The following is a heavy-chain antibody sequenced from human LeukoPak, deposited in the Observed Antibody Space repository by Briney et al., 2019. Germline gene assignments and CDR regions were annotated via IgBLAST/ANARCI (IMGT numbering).Heavy chain of an antibody. CDR3: AKARVDCSSTSCYTKVYYFDY. V-gene: IGHV3-23*01. D-gene: IGHD2-2*02. CDR2: ISGSGGCT. J-gene: IGHJ4*02. Sequence: PGGSLRLSCAASGFTFSSYAMSWVRQAPGKGLEWVSAISGSGGCTYYADSVKGRFTISRDNSKNTLYLQMNSLRAEDTAVYYCAKARVDCSSTSCYTKVYYFDYWGQGTLVTVSS. CDR1: GFTFSSYA.